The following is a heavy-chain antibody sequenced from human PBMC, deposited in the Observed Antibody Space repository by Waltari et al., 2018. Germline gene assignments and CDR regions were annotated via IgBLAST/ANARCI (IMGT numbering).Heavy chain of an antibody. V-gene: IGHV4-59*01. Sequence: QVQLQESGPGLVKPSETLSPTCTVSGDSITSYYWNWIRQPPGKGLEWIAYIYHSGSTTYNPSLKSRVTLPIDMSKNQFSLNLTSVTAADTAVYYCARGNAFDFWGQGTLVTVSS. CDR1: GDSITSYY. CDR2: IYHSGST. J-gene: IGHJ3*01. CDR3: ARGNAFDF.